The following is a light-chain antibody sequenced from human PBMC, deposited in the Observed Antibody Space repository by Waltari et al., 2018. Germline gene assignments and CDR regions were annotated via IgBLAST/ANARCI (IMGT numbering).Light chain of an antibody. Sequence: QSALTQPASVSGSPGQSITISCTGTSSDVGGYNFVSWYQQHPGKAPKLIIYDVTKRPSGVSNRFSVSKSGNTASLTISGLQTEDEADYYCSSYTSATIYVFGIGTKVVVL. CDR3: SSYTSATIYV. CDR1: SSDVGGYNF. J-gene: IGLJ1*01. V-gene: IGLV2-14*03. CDR2: DVT.